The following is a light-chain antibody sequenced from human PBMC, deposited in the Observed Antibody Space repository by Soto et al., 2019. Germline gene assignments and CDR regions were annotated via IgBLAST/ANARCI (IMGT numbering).Light chain of an antibody. CDR2: AAS. Sequence: EIVLTQSPGTLSRSPGERATLSCRASRGVSANYLAWYQQKPGQTPRLLIYAASSMATGIPDRLSGSGSGTDFTLSIRRLEPEDFAVYYCQQYGSSPLSTFGQGTRLEI. CDR3: QQYGSSPLST. V-gene: IGKV3-20*01. J-gene: IGKJ5*01. CDR1: RGVSANY.